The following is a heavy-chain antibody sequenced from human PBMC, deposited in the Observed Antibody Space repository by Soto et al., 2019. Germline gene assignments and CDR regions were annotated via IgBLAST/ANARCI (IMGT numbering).Heavy chain of an antibody. V-gene: IGHV3-23*01. CDR3: AKFGWELVRSGWYRWADNNWFDP. CDR1: GFTFSSYA. D-gene: IGHD6-19*01. J-gene: IGHJ5*02. CDR2: ISGSGGST. Sequence: PGGSLRLSCAVSGFTFSSYAMSWVRQAPGKGLEWVSAISGSGGSTYYADSVKGRFTISRDNSKNTLYLQMNSLRAEDTAVYYCAKFGWELVRSGWYRWADNNWFDPWGQGTLVTVSS.